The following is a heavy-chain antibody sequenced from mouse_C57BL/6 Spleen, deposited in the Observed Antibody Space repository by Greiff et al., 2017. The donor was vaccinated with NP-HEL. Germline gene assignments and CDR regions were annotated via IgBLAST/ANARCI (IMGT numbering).Heavy chain of an antibody. Sequence: QVQLQQPGADLVKPGASVKVSCKASGYTFTSYWMHWVKQRPGKGLEWIGRIHTSDSDTNYNQKFTGKATLTVDKSTSTAYIQLSSLTSEDSAIYYCASPPYYHDAMDYWGQGTSVTVSS. D-gene: IGHD1-1*01. CDR1: GYTFTSYW. J-gene: IGHJ4*01. CDR3: ASPPYYHDAMDY. V-gene: IGHV1-74*01. CDR2: IHTSDSDT.